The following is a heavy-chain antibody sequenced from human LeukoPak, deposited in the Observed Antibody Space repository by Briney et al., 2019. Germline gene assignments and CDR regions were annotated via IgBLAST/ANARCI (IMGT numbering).Heavy chain of an antibody. V-gene: IGHV1-69*04. CDR2: IIPILHIT. D-gene: IGHD5-18*01. CDR1: GGTLSTYR. CDR3: ARGLREVAEWGDTATYDAFEI. Sequence: SVKVSCKASGGTLSTYRVSWVRQAPRQGLEWMGRIIPILHITNYAQNFQGRATITADKSTTTAYMELSSLRSEDTAVYYCARGLREVAEWGDTATYDAFEIWGQGAMVTVSS. J-gene: IGHJ3*02.